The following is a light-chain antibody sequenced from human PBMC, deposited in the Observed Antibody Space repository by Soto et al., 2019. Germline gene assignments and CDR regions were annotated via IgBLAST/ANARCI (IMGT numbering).Light chain of an antibody. J-gene: IGKJ1*01. CDR1: RSVLYTSNNKNY. CDR3: HHYYTPLWT. CDR2: WAS. Sequence: DIVMTQSPDSLAVSLGERATINCKSSRSVLYTSNNKNYLAWYQQKPGQPPKLLIYWASTRESGVPDRFSGSGSGTDFTLTISSLQAEDVAVYYCHHYYTPLWTFGQGTKVEIK. V-gene: IGKV4-1*01.